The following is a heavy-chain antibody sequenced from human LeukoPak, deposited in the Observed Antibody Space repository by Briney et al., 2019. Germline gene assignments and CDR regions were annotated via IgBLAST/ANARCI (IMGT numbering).Heavy chain of an antibody. V-gene: IGHV1-8*01. CDR3: ARANRPPIVGRRRGYSGYGFDY. J-gene: IGHJ4*02. CDR2: MNPNSGNT. CDR1: GYTFTIYD. D-gene: IGHD5-12*01. Sequence: ASVKVSCKASGYTFTIYDINWVRQATGQGLEWMGWMNPNSGNTGYAQKFQGRVTMTRNTSISTAYMELSSLRSEDTAVYYCARANRPPIVGRRRGYSGYGFDYWGQGTLVTVSS.